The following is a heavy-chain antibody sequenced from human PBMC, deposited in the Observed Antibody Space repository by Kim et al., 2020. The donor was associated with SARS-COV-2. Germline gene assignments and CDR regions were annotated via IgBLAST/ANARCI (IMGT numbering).Heavy chain of an antibody. CDR3: ARVFSSGDSFDY. V-gene: IGHV3-48*03. D-gene: IGHD3-22*01. Sequence: GGSLRLSCAASGFTFSRYEMIWVRQAPGKGLEWISYIRTSGNTIYYADPVKGRFTISRDNANNSLYLQMSSLRAEDTAVYYCARVFSSGDSFDYWGQGTLVTVSS. CDR1: GFTFSRYE. CDR2: IRTSGNTI. J-gene: IGHJ4*02.